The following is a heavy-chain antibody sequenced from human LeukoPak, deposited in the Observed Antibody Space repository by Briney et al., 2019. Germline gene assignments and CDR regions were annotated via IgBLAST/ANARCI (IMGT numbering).Heavy chain of an antibody. CDR1: GGTFSSYA. CDR2: IIPIFGTA. V-gene: IGHV1-69*13. J-gene: IGHJ4*02. D-gene: IGHD1-26*01. CDR3: ARGRIVGATSINFDY. Sequence: SVRISCKASGGTFSSYAISWVRQAPGQGLEWMGGIIPIFGTANYAQKFQGRVTITADESTSTAYMELSSLRSEDTAVYYCARGRIVGATSINFDYWGQGTLVTVSS.